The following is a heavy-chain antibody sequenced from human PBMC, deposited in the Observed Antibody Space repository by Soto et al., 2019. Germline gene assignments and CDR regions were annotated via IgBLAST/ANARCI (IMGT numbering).Heavy chain of an antibody. V-gene: IGHV4-4*02. CDR1: SGSITSSNW. CDR2: VSHSGST. Sequence: QVQLQESGPGLVKPSGTLSLTCAVSSGSITSSNWWSWVRQPPGKGLERIGEVSHSGSTNYIPSLKSRVTISVDKSRNQFSLRLNSVTAADTAVYYCARNRYGGYDFDYWGQGTLVTVSS. D-gene: IGHD5-12*01. J-gene: IGHJ4*02. CDR3: ARNRYGGYDFDY.